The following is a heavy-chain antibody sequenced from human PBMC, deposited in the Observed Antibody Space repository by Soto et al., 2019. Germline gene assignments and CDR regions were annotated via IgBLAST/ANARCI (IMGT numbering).Heavy chain of an antibody. D-gene: IGHD2-2*01. CDR3: ARASWLVVVPAAIYNWFDP. V-gene: IGHV6-1*01. CDR2: TYYRSKWYN. Sequence: PSQTLSLTCAISGDSVSSNSAAWNWIRQSPSRGLEWLGRTYYRSKWYNDYAVSVKSRITINPDTSKNQFSLQLNSVTPEDTAVYYCARASWLVVVPAAIYNWFDPWGQGTLVTVSS. CDR1: GDSVSSNSAA. J-gene: IGHJ5*02.